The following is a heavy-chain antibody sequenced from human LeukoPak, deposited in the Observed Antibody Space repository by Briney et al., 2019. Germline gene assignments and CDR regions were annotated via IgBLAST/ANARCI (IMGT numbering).Heavy chain of an antibody. D-gene: IGHD3-3*01. Sequence: GGSLRFSCAASGCTISSYGMNWVRQAPGKGLEWVSAVSGSGGSTYYADSVKGRFTISRGNSKSTVYVQMTSLRAEDTAVYYCAKGQVRDVFLQLPHFDLWGQGTLVTVSS. V-gene: IGHV3-23*01. CDR2: VSGSGGST. J-gene: IGHJ4*02. CDR1: GCTISSYG. CDR3: AKGQVRDVFLQLPHFDL.